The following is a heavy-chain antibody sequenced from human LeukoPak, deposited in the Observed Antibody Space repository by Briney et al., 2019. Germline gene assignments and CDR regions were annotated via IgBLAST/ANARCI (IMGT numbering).Heavy chain of an antibody. D-gene: IGHD3-9*01. CDR3: ARVHSSILTGYPSPFDY. J-gene: IGHJ4*02. CDR1: GGSISSSSYY. Sequence: PSETLSLTCTVSGGSISSSSYYWGWIRQPPGKGPEWIGSIYYSGSTYYNPSLKSRVTISVDTSKNQFSLKLSSVTAADTAVYYCARVHSSILTGYPSPFDYWGQGTLVTVSS. CDR2: IYYSGST. V-gene: IGHV4-39*07.